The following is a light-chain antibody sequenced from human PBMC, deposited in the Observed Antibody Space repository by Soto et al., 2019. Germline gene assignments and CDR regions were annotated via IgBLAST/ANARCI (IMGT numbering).Light chain of an antibody. V-gene: IGKV1-39*01. CDR1: QSISSY. CDR2: GAS. J-gene: IGKJ1*01. CDR3: QPSYSTPRT. Sequence: DIQMTQSPSSLSASVGDRVTITCRASQSISSYLNWYQQKPGKAPKLLIYGASSLQSGVPSRFSGSGSGTDFTLTISSLQPEDFATYYCQPSYSTPRTFGQGTKEAIK.